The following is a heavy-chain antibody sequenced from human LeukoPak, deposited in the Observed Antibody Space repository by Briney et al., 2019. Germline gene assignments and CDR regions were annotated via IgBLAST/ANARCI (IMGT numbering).Heavy chain of an antibody. Sequence: SETLSLTCTVSGGSISSYYWSWLRQPPGKGREWIGYIYYSGSTNYNPTLKRRVTISADTSKNQFSLKLSSVPAAHPAVFYCARHWGSGSRYTPHFDYWGQATLLTLSS. CDR1: GGSISSYY. V-gene: IGHV4-59*08. CDR3: ARHWGSGSRYTPHFDY. J-gene: IGHJ4*02. D-gene: IGHD3-10*01. CDR2: IYYSGST.